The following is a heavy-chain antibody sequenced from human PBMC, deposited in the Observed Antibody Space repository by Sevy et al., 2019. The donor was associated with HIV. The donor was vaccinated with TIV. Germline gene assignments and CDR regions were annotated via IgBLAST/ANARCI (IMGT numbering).Heavy chain of an antibody. Sequence: SETLSLTCTVSGGSINSDHWNWIRQPPGKGLEWIGYVYYTGGTNYNPSLKNAVTISVDRTKNQSSLKLTSVTAADTAVYSCARRNDFDIWGQGTMVTVSS. CDR3: ARRNDFDI. V-gene: IGHV4-59*08. CDR1: GGSINSDH. CDR2: VYYTGGT. J-gene: IGHJ3*02.